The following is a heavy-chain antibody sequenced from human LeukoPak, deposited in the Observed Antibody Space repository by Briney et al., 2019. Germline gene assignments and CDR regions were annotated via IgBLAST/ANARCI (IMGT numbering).Heavy chain of an antibody. V-gene: IGHV3-21*01. CDR1: GFTFSSYS. CDR3: ARGQGAYCSGGSCYTGYFDP. CDR2: INRTSSYI. J-gene: IGHJ5*02. D-gene: IGHD2-15*01. Sequence: GGSPRLSCAASGFTFSSYSMNWVRQAPGKGLEWVSSINRTSSYIYYADSVKGRFTISRDNAKNSLYLQMNSLRAEDTAVYYCARGQGAYCSGGSCYTGYFDPWGQGTLVTVSS.